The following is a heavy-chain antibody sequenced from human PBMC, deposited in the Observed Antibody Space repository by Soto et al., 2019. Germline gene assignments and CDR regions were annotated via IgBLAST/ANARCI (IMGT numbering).Heavy chain of an antibody. J-gene: IGHJ4*02. CDR1: GGSISSSHC. D-gene: IGHD3-22*01. CDR2: IYYSGSA. CDR3: ARGGQWFHFDY. V-gene: IGHV4-4*02. Sequence: QVQLQESGPGLVKPSGTLSLTCAVSGGSISSSHCWSWVRQPPGKGLEWIGEIYYSGSANYNPSLKSRVTILVDKSKNQLSLNLSSVTAADTAVYYCARGGQWFHFDYWGQGSLVTVSS.